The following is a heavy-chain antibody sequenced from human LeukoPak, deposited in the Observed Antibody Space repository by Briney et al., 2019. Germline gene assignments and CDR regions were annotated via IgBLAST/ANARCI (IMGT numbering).Heavy chain of an antibody. CDR3: SRDLQYGDTMEV. CDR1: GFTFTKHG. V-gene: IGHV3-33*01. Sequence: GGSLRLSCAASGFTFTKHGMHWVRQAPGKGLEWVAVIWYDGSDKYYADSVKGRFTISRDNSKKTLYLQMNSLRVEDTAVYYCSRDLQYGDTMEVWGQGTTVIVSS. D-gene: IGHD5-24*01. J-gene: IGHJ6*02. CDR2: IWYDGSDK.